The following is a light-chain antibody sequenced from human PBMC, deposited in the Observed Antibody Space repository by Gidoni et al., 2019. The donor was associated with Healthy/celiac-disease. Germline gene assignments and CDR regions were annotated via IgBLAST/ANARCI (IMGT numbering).Light chain of an antibody. CDR1: QGISSY. Sequence: DIQFTQSPSFLSASVGDRVTITCWASQGISSYLAWYQQKPGEAPKLLIYAASTLQSGVPSRFSGSGSGTEFTLKISSLQPEDFATYYCKQLNSYPLTFGPGNQSGYQT. CDR2: AAS. CDR3: KQLNSYPLT. V-gene: IGKV1-9*01. J-gene: IGKJ3*01.